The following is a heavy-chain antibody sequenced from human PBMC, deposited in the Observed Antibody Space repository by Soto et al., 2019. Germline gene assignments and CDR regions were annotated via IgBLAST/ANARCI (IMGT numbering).Heavy chain of an antibody. D-gene: IGHD2-15*01. CDR3: AREPVAVAYGMDV. Sequence: EVRLVESGGGLVQPGGSLRLSCAASGFTFSSYWMHWVRQAPGKGLVWVSRINNDGSGTHYADSVKGRFTISRDNAKNTLYLQMNSLSAEATAVYYCAREPVAVAYGMDVWGQGTTVTVSS. CDR2: INNDGSGT. V-gene: IGHV3-74*01. CDR1: GFTFSSYW. J-gene: IGHJ6*02.